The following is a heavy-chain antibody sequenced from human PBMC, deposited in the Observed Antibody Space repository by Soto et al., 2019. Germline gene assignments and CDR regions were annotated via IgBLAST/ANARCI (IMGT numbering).Heavy chain of an antibody. D-gene: IGHD6-13*01. CDR3: ARVIASAADFDY. Sequence: QVQLVQSGAEVKKPGASVKVSCKASGSTFTSYGLSWVRQAPGQGLEWMGCISAYNRNKNYAQKLQGRVTMTTDTSTSTAYMELRSLRSDDTAVYYCARVIASAADFDYWGQGTLVTVSS. J-gene: IGHJ4*02. CDR1: GSTFTSYG. V-gene: IGHV1-18*01. CDR2: ISAYNRNK.